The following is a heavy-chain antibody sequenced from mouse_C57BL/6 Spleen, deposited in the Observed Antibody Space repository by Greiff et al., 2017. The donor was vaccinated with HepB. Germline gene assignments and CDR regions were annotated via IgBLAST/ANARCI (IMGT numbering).Heavy chain of an antibody. V-gene: IGHV3-6*01. Sequence: EVQVVESGPGLVKPSQSLSLTCSVTGYSITSGYYWNWIRQFPGNKLEWMGYISYDGSNNYNPSLKNRISITRDTSKNQFFLKLNSVTTEDTATYYCATSPYFDYWGQGTTLTVSS. CDR2: ISYDGSN. CDR1: GYSITSGYY. CDR3: ATSPYFDY. J-gene: IGHJ2*01.